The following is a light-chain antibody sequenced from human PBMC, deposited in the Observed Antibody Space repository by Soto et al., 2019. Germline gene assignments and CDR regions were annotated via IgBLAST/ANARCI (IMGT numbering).Light chain of an antibody. Sequence: IVLTQSPGTLSLSPGDRATLSCRTSQSVRANSLAWYQHKPGQVPRLLIYGASTRATGVPDRFTVSGSGTDFNLTITRLEPEDFAVFYCQFYDNSPPFPFGQGTKLEIK. CDR1: QSVRANS. V-gene: IGKV3-20*01. CDR2: GAS. J-gene: IGKJ2*01. CDR3: QFYDNSPPFP.